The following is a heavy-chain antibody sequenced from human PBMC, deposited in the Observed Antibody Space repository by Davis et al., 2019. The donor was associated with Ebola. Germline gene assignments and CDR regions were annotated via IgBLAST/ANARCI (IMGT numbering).Heavy chain of an antibody. CDR3: ARDRSSSWKGGWSDP. D-gene: IGHD6-13*01. J-gene: IGHJ5*02. CDR2: ISSSSSYI. Sequence: GESLKISCAASGFTFSSYWMHWVRQAPGKGLEWVSSISSSSSYIYYADSVKGRFTISRDNAKNSLYLQMNSLRAEDTAVYYCARDRSSSWKGGWSDPWGQGTLVTVSS. CDR1: GFTFSSYW. V-gene: IGHV3-21*01.